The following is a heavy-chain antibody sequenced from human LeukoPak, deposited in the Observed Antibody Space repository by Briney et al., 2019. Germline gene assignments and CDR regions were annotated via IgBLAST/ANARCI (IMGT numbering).Heavy chain of an antibody. D-gene: IGHD1-26*01. J-gene: IGHJ3*02. Sequence: GGSLRLSCTVSGFTFSDYYMNWVRQAPGKGLEWVSYISSSDSTMYYADSVKGRFTISRDNAKNSLYLQMNSLRAEDTAVYYCARDLFIVGATHDAFDIWGQGTMVTVSS. CDR3: ARDLFIVGATHDAFDI. CDR2: ISSSDSTM. V-gene: IGHV3-11*01. CDR1: GFTFSDYY.